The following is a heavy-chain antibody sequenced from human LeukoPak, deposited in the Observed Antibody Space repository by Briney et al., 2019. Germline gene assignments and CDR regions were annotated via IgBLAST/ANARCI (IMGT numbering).Heavy chain of an antibody. CDR1: GASFSDSY. CDR3: ARGRYGPRLGN. J-gene: IGHJ4*02. V-gene: IGHV4-34*01. CDR2: INNSGST. Sequence: PSETLSLTCAVSGASFSDSYWSWIRQSPEKGLEWIGEINNSGSTSYNPSLNSRVIMSVDRSKNQSSLRLTSVTAADTAVYYCARGRYGPRLGNWGQGTLVTVSS. D-gene: IGHD3-16*01.